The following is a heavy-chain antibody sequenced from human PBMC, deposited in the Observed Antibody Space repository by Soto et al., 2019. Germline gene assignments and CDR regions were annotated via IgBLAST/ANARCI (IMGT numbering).Heavy chain of an antibody. J-gene: IGHJ6*03. V-gene: IGHV3-23*01. CDR1: GFTFSSYA. Sequence: PGGSLRLSCAASGFTFSSYAMSWVRQAPGKGLEWVSAISGSGGSTYYADSVRGRFTISRDNSKNTLYLQMNSLRAEDTAVFYCAKPPPSPSYYYYYMDVWGKGTTVTVSS. CDR2: ISGSGGST. D-gene: IGHD6-6*01. CDR3: AKPPPSPSYYYYYMDV.